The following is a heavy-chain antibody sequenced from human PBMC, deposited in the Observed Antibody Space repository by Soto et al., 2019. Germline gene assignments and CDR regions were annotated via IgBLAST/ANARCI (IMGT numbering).Heavy chain of an antibody. CDR3: ARGGHSSGWYRSWFDP. CDR2: INAGNGNT. V-gene: IGHV1-3*01. J-gene: IGHJ5*02. CDR1: GYTFTSYA. Sequence: ASVKVSCKASGYTFTSYAMHWVRQAPGQRLEWMGWINAGNGNTKYSQKFQGRVTITRDTSASTAYMELSSLRSEDTAVYYCARGGHSSGWYRSWFDPWGQGTLVTVSS. D-gene: IGHD6-19*01.